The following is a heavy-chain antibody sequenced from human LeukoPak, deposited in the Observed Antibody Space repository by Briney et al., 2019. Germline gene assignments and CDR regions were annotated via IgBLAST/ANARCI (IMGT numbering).Heavy chain of an antibody. CDR2: ISYDGSNK. CDR3: ARDRMAAY. CDR1: GFTFSSYA. Sequence: GGSLRLSCAASGFTFSSYAMHWVRQAPGKGLEWVAVISYDGSNKYYADSVKGRFTISRDNSKNTLYLQVNSLRAEDTAVYYCARDRMAAYWGQGTLVTVSS. V-gene: IGHV3-30*04. D-gene: IGHD5-24*01. J-gene: IGHJ4*02.